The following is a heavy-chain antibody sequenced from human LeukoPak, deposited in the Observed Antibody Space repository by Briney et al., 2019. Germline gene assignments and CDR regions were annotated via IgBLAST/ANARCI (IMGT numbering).Heavy chain of an antibody. CDR2: ISYDGSNK. Sequence: PGGSLRLSCAASGFTFSSYGMHWVRQAPGKGLEWVAVISYDGSNKYYADSVKGRFTISRDNSKNTLYLQMNSLRAEDTAVYYCAKVIKMTTVKPYYYYGMDVWGQGTTVTVSS. D-gene: IGHD4-11*01. CDR1: GFTFSSYG. CDR3: AKVIKMTTVKPYYYYGMDV. J-gene: IGHJ6*02. V-gene: IGHV3-30*18.